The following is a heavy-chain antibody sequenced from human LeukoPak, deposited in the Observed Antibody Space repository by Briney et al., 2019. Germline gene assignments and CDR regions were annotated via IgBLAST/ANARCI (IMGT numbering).Heavy chain of an antibody. V-gene: IGHV1-69*01. D-gene: IGHD3-10*01. CDR2: IIPIFGTA. CDR3: ARDSHGWFGEFRMDY. CDR1: GGTFSSYA. J-gene: IGHJ4*02. Sequence: ASVKVSCKASGGTFSSYAISWVRQAPGQGLEWMGGIIPIFGTANHAQKFQGRVTITADESTSTAYMELSSLRSEDTAVYYCARDSHGWFGEFRMDYWGQGTLVTVSS.